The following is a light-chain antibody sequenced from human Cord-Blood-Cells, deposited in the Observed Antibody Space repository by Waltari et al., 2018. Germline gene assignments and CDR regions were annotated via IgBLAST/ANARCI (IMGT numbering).Light chain of an antibody. CDR1: NSELGSYNR. Sequence: QSALHQPPSVSGSPGQSVTISCTGTNSELGSYNRVSWYQQPPATAPTLVIYELSNRHPGVPDGFSGSKSGNTASLTNPGIQAEDEADYYGSSYTSSSTGVFGGGTKLTIL. J-gene: IGLJ2*01. CDR2: ELS. V-gene: IGLV2-18*02. CDR3: SSYTSSSTGV.